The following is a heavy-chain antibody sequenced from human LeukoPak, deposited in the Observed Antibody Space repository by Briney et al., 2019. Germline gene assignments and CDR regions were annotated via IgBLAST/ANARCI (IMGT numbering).Heavy chain of an antibody. CDR2: INADKGNT. J-gene: IGHJ4*02. CDR1: GYSFTTFG. V-gene: IGHV1-18*01. CDR3: ARHGLGPEGRPNTALEH. Sequence: ASVKVSCKASGYSFTTFGITWVRQAPGQGLELMGWINADKGNTNSAQRLQGRLSMTTDTSTSTAFMELRSLRSDDSAAYYCARHGLGPEGRPNTALEHWGQGTLVTVSS. D-gene: IGHD5-18*01.